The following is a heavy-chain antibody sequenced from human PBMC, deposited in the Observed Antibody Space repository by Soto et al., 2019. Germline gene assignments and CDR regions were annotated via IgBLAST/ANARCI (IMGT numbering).Heavy chain of an antibody. CDR3: ARGPRYCSTTTCFSGVTWFDP. D-gene: IGHD2-2*01. J-gene: IGHJ5*02. V-gene: IGHV1-3*01. CDR1: GYTFTSYA. CDR2: INAGNGNT. Sequence: ASVKVSCKASGYTFTSYAMHWVRQAPGQRLEWMGWINAGNGNTKYSQKFQGRVTITRDTSASTAYMELSSLRSEDTAVYYCARGPRYCSTTTCFSGVTWFDPWGQGTLVTVPQ.